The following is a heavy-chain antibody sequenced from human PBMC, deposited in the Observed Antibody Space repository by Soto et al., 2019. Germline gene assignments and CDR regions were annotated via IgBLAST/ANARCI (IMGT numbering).Heavy chain of an antibody. CDR2: ISSTI. Sequence: GGSLRLSCAASGFTFTRYSMNWVRQAPGKGLEWVSSISSTIYYADSVKGRFTISRDNAKNSLYLQMNSLRDEDTAVYYCARGKYYDSSGPYDAFDIWGQGTMVTVSS. D-gene: IGHD3-22*01. CDR3: ARGKYYDSSGPYDAFDI. CDR1: GFTFTRYS. V-gene: IGHV3-48*02. J-gene: IGHJ3*02.